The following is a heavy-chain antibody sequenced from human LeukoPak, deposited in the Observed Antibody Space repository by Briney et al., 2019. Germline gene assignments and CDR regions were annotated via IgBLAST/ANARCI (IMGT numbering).Heavy chain of an antibody. CDR1: GGSISSYY. V-gene: IGHV4-59*01. CDR2: IYYSGST. CDR3: ARTLLEYYFDY. D-gene: IGHD1-1*01. J-gene: IGHJ4*02. Sequence: SETLSLTCTVSGGSISSYYWSWIRQPPGKGLEWIGYIYYSGSTNYNPSLKSRVTISVDTSKNQFSLKLSSVTAADTAVYYCARTLLEYYFDYWSQGTLVTVSS.